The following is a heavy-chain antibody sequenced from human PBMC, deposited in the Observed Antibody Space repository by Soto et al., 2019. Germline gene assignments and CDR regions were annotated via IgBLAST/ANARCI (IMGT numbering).Heavy chain of an antibody. Sequence: LVESGGAVVYPGGSLRLSCIASGFSFSDYSMNWFRQAPGKGLQWVSSISSSSDKTYYEDSVKGRFTVSSDNAKNALFLEMNSLRDDDTATYYCARLPKGSLGTAWGQVTRVTVSS. J-gene: IGHJ4*02. CDR1: GFSFSDYS. CDR3: ARLPKGSLGTA. D-gene: IGHD2-21*02. CDR2: ISSSSDKT. V-gene: IGHV3-48*02.